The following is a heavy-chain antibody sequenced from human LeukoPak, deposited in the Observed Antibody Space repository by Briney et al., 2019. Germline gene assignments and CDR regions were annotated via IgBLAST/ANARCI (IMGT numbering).Heavy chain of an antibody. D-gene: IGHD6-19*01. CDR3: ARDGTERVAVAGTPDAFDI. J-gene: IGHJ3*02. CDR2: IYYSGST. CDR1: GGSISSYY. Sequence: SETLSLTCTVSGGSISSYYWSWIRQPPGKGLEWIGYIYYSGSTDYNPSLKSRVTISVDTSKNQFSLKLSSVTAADTAVYYCARDGTERVAVAGTPDAFDIWGQGTMVTVSS. V-gene: IGHV4-59*01.